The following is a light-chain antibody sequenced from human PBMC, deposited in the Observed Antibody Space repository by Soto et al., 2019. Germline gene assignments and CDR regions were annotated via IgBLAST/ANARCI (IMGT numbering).Light chain of an antibody. CDR3: QQLRSYPST. J-gene: IGKJ4*01. V-gene: IGKV1-9*01. Sequence: IQVTQSPSSLSASVGDRVTITCQASQDISSYLAWYQQKPGKAPTLLIYAASTLQSRVPSRFSGSGFGTDFTLTISSLQAEDFASYYCQQLRSYPSTFGGGTKVDIK. CDR1: QDISSY. CDR2: AAS.